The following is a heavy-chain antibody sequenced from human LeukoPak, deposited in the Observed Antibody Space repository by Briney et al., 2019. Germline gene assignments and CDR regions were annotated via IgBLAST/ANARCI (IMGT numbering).Heavy chain of an antibody. CDR2: INTNTGNP. J-gene: IGHJ5*02. D-gene: IGHD3-10*01. Sequence: ASVKVSCKASGGTFSSYAISWVRQAPGQGLEWMGWINTNTGNPTYAQGFTGRFVFSLDTSVSTAYLQISSLKAEDTAVYYCARDLEITMVRGVISTFDPWGQGTLVTVSS. CDR1: GGTFSSYA. CDR3: ARDLEITMVRGVISTFDP. V-gene: IGHV7-4-1*02.